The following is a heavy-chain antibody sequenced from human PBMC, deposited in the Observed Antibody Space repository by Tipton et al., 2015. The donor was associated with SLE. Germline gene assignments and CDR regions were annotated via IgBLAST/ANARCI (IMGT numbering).Heavy chain of an antibody. Sequence: SLRLSCAVSGDSISSSNWWSWVRQAPGKGLEWVANIKQDGSEKYYVDSVKGRFTISRDNARDSLYLQMNSLRAVDTAVYYCARDISSSLAIPPHMFEDHRDRWGQGTLVTVSS. CDR2: IKQDGSEK. D-gene: IGHD3-10*02. V-gene: IGHV3-7*01. CDR3: ARDISSSLAIPPHMFEDHRDR. CDR1: GDSISSSNW. J-gene: IGHJ5*02.